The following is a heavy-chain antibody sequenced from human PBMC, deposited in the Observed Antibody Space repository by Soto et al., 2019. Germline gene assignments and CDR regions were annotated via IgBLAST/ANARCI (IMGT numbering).Heavy chain of an antibody. CDR2: IYYSGST. J-gene: IGHJ6*02. Sequence: SETLSLTCTVSGGSISSYYWSWIRQPPGKGLEWIGYIYYSGSTNYNPSLKSRVTISVDTSKNQFSLKLSSVTAADTAVYYCASGRLSPHYYYGMDVWGQGTTVTVS. CDR3: ASGRLSPHYYYGMDV. V-gene: IGHV4-59*08. CDR1: GGSISSYY.